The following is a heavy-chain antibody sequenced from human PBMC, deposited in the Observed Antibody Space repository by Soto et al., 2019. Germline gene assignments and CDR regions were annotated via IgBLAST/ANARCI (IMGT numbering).Heavy chain of an antibody. CDR3: ARGMYKSGWNLDL. CDR1: GGSVSRATYF. CDR2: ILHSGSS. V-gene: IGHV4-61*01. D-gene: IGHD6-19*01. J-gene: IGHJ5*02. Sequence: SETLSLTCPVSGGSVSRATYFWSWVRQPPGGGLEWIAYILHSGSSMYNPSLKSRVTISLSTSKTQFSLRLTSVTAADTAVYYCARGMYKSGWNLDLWGQGIVVTVSS.